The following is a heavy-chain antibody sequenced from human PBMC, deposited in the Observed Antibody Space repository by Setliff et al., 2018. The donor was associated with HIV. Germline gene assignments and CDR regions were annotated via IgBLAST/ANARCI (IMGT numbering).Heavy chain of an antibody. D-gene: IGHD6-19*01. CDR3: ARPRRVRSRAWYWFDI. V-gene: IGHV4-59*01. CDR2: IYNSGYS. J-gene: IGHJ5*02. CDR1: GVSISNYY. Sequence: SETLSLTCEVSGVSISNYYWSWIRQPPGKGLEWIGYIYNSGYSNSKPSLKSRVTISLDTSKNHFSLKLSSVTAADTAVYYCARPRRVRSRAWYWFDIWGQGTLVTVSS.